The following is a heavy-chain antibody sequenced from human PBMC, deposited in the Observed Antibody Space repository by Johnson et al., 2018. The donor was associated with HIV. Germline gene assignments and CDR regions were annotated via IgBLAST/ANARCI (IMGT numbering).Heavy chain of an antibody. CDR1: GFTFSSYW. V-gene: IGHV3-7*01. CDR3: ARDLGEMATTAGDAFDI. CDR2: IKQDGSEK. D-gene: IGHD5-24*01. Sequence: VQLVESGGGLVQPGGSLRLSCAASGFTFSSYWMSWVRQAPGKGLEWVANIKQDGSEKYYVDSVKGRFTISRDNAKNSLYLQMNSLRAEDTAVYYCARDLGEMATTAGDAFDIWGQGTMVTVSS. J-gene: IGHJ3*02.